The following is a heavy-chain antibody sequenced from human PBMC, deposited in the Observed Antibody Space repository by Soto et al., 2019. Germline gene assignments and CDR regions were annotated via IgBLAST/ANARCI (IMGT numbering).Heavy chain of an antibody. J-gene: IGHJ4*02. Sequence: SETLSLTCTVSCGSISSYYWSWIRQPSWKGLEWIGRIYTSGSTNYNPSLKSRVTMSVDTSKNQFSLKLSSVTAADTAVYYCAKSSSKWPFDYWGKGTLVTV. D-gene: IGHD6-6*01. CDR1: CGSISSYY. CDR3: AKSSSKWPFDY. V-gene: IGHV4-4*07. CDR2: IYTSGST.